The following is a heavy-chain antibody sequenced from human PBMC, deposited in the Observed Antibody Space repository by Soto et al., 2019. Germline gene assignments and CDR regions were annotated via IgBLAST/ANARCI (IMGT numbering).Heavy chain of an antibody. CDR1: GFTFSSSE. CDR2: IHPSGQPI. J-gene: IGHJ3*01. CDR3: ARRASR. Sequence: EVQLVEAGGGLVQPGGSLRLSCAVSGFTFSSSEMYWVRQAPGKGLEWISYIHPSGQPIFYADSVKGRFTISRDNANNSLFLQMNSLRAEATAVDYCARRASRWGQGTMVTVSS. V-gene: IGHV3-48*03.